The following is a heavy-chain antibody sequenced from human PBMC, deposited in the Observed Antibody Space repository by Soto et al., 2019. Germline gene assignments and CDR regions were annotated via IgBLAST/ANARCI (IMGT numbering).Heavy chain of an antibody. D-gene: IGHD5-18*01. CDR1: GGSISSGDYY. J-gene: IGHJ5*02. CDR3: ARQSQGYGWDQGWFDP. Sequence: SETLSLTCTVSGGSISSGDYYWSWIRQPPGKGLEWIGYIYYSGSTYYNPSLKSRVTISVDTSKNQFSLKLSSVTAADTAVYYCARQSQGYGWDQGWFDPWGQGALVTVSS. CDR2: IYYSGST. V-gene: IGHV4-30-4*01.